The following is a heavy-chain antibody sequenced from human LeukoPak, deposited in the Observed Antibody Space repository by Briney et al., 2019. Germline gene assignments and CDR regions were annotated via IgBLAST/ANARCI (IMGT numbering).Heavy chain of an antibody. Sequence: PGGSLRLSCAASGFTFSTYSVNWVRQAPGKGLEWVSYISSSSSTIYYADSVKGRFTISRDNSKNTLYLQMNSLRAEDTAVYYCAKDRRGNAPRGAFDIWGQGTMVTVSS. J-gene: IGHJ3*02. V-gene: IGHV3-48*01. CDR1: GFTFSTYS. CDR2: ISSSSSTI. D-gene: IGHD1-1*01. CDR3: AKDRRGNAPRGAFDI.